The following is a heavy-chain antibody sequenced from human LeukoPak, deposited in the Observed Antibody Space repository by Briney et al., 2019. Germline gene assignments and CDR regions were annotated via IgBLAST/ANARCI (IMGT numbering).Heavy chain of an antibody. CDR1: GFTFSSYA. J-gene: IGHJ4*02. D-gene: IGHD3-22*01. Sequence: GGSLRLSCAASGFTFSSYAMHWVRQAPGKGLEWVAVISYDGSNKYYADSVKGRFTISRDNSKNTLYLQMNSLRAEDTAVYYCTRHSSGYPEGGYFGYWGQGTLVTVSS. CDR3: TRHSSGYPEGGYFGY. CDR2: ISYDGSNK. V-gene: IGHV3-30-3*01.